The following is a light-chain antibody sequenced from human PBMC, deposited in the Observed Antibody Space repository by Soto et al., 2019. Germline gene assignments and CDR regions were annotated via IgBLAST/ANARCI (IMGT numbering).Light chain of an antibody. Sequence: VLTQSGTVSGSPSRLAAISGTENSSDVGGYDYVYWYQQHPGKAPKLMIYDVSNRPSGVSNRFSGSKSGNTASLTIPGLQAEDEAVFYCRSHTSRSSLVFRPGTEVTVL. CDR2: DVS. V-gene: IGLV2-14*01. CDR3: RSHTSRSSLV. CDR1: SSDVGGYDY. J-gene: IGLJ1*01.